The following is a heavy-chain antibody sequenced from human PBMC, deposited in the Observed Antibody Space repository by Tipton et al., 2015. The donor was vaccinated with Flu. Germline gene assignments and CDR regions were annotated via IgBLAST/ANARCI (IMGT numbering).Heavy chain of an antibody. D-gene: IGHD3-22*01. CDR1: GGSITSYY. CDR3: ARDRRRGLYPYYSFNGVDV. V-gene: IGHV4-4*07. J-gene: IGHJ6*02. CDR2: IYASGST. Sequence: GLVKPSETLSLTCIVSGGSITSYYWSWVRQPAGKGLEWIGHIYASGSTNYNPSLRSRVTMSVDTSKNQFSLHLSSPTAADTAVYYCARDRRRGLYPYYSFNGVDVWGQGTTITVSS.